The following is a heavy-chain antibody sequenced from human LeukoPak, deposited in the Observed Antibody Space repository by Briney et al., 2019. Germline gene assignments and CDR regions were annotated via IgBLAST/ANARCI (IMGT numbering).Heavy chain of an antibody. CDR1: GFTFSSYD. Sequence: GGSLRLSCAASGFTFSSYDMNWVRQAPGKGLEWGSYISSSSSTIYYADSGKGRLTICRDNGKNSVYLQMNSLRAEDTAIYYCARDRGSYFPPDYWGQGTLVTVSS. V-gene: IGHV3-48*01. J-gene: IGHJ4*02. CDR2: ISSSSSTI. D-gene: IGHD1-26*01. CDR3: ARDRGSYFPPDY.